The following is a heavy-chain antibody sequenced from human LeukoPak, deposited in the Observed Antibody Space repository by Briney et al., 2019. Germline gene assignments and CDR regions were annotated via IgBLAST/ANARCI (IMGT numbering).Heavy chain of an antibody. J-gene: IGHJ4*02. D-gene: IGHD4-11*01. Sequence: GGSLRLSCAASGFTFSSYVMSWVRQAPGKGREWVSAISGSGGSTYYADSVKGRFTISRDNAKNSLYLQMNSLRAEDTAVYYCARDPSYSNYGSPWGFDYWGQGTLVTVSS. CDR2: ISGSGGST. V-gene: IGHV3-23*01. CDR3: ARDPSYSNYGSPWGFDY. CDR1: GFTFSSYV.